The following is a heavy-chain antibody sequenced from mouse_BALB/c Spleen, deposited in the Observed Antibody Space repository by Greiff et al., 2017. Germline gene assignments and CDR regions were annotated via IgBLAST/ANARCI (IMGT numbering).Heavy chain of an antibody. D-gene: IGHD1-1*01. J-gene: IGHJ2*01. V-gene: IGHV3-6*01. CDR1: GYSITSGYY. Sequence: DVQLQESGPGLVKPSQSLSLTCSVTGYSITSGYYWNWIRQFPGNKLEWMGYISYDGSNNYNPSLKNRISITRDTSKNQFFLKLNSVTTEDTATYYCARLDYYGYFDYWGQGTTLTVSS. CDR3: ARLDYYGYFDY. CDR2: ISYDGSN.